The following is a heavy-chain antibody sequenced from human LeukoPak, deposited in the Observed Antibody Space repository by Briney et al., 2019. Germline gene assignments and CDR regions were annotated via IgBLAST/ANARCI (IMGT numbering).Heavy chain of an antibody. CDR2: ISHDGSNK. V-gene: IGHV3-30-3*01. CDR1: GFTFSSYA. D-gene: IGHD3-10*01. J-gene: IGHJ6*02. Sequence: GGSLRLSCAASGFTFSSYAMHWVRQAPGKGLEWVAVISHDGSNKYYADSVKGRFTISRDNSKNTLYLQMNSLRAEDTAVYYCARDRGELLSTHYYYYGMGVWGQGTTVTVSS. CDR3: ARDRGELLSTHYYYYGMGV.